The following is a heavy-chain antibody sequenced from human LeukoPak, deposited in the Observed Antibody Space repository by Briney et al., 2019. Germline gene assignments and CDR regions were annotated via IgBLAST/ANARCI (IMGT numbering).Heavy chain of an antibody. V-gene: IGHV1-69*13. CDR3: ARGPPDILTGYSSFDY. Sequence: GASVKVSCKASGGTFSSYAISWVRQAPGQGLEWMGGIIPIFGTANYAQKFQGGVTITADESTSTAYMELSSLRSEDTAVYYCARGPPDILTGYSSFDYWGQGTLVTVSS. CDR2: IIPIFGTA. J-gene: IGHJ4*02. CDR1: GGTFSSYA. D-gene: IGHD3-9*01.